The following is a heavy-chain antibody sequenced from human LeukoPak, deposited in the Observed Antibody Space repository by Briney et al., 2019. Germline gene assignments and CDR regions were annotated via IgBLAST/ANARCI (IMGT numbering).Heavy chain of an antibody. D-gene: IGHD3-10*01. V-gene: IGHV3-30*04. J-gene: IGHJ3*02. CDR3: ARAGLLWFGELFSAFDI. Sequence: GRSLRLSCAASGFTFSSYAMHRVRQAPGKGLEWVAVISYDGSNKYYAGSVKGRFTISRDNSKNTLYLQMNSLRAEDTAVYYCARAGLLWFGELFSAFDIWGQGTMVTVSS. CDR2: ISYDGSNK. CDR1: GFTFSSYA.